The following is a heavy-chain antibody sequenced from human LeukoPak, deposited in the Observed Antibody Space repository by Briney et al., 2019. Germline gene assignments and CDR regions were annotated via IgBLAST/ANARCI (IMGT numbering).Heavy chain of an antibody. CDR3: ARPIVVVPAAAGPGY. D-gene: IGHD2-2*01. CDR2: IWYDGSNK. V-gene: IGHV3-33*01. CDR1: GFTFSSYG. J-gene: IGHJ4*02. Sequence: GRSLRLSCAASGFTFSSYGMHWVRQAPGKGLEWVAVIWYDGSNKYYADSVRGRFTISRDNSKNTLYLQMNSLRAEDTAVYYCARPIVVVPAAAGPGYWGQGTLVTVSS.